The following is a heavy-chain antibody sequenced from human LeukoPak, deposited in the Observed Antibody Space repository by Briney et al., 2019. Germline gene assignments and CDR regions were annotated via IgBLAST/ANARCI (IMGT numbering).Heavy chain of an antibody. D-gene: IGHD1-26*01. Sequence: TGGSLRLSCAASGFTFSSYAMHWVRQAPGKGLEWVAVISYDGSNKYCADSVKGRFTISRDNSKNTLYLQMNSLRAEDTAVYYCARDHAGATDGHYWGQGTLVTVSS. J-gene: IGHJ4*02. CDR1: GFTFSSYA. CDR2: ISYDGSNK. CDR3: ARDHAGATDGHY. V-gene: IGHV3-30-3*01.